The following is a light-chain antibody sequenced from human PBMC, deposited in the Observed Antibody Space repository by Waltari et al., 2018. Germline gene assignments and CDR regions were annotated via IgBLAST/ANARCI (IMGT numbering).Light chain of an antibody. CDR1: QSLSNY. CDR2: DTS. Sequence: DIVLTPSPATLSLSPGERATISCRASQSLSNYLAWYQQKPVQAPRLLIYDTSNRATCIPAMFSGSGFGTDFTLTISSLEPEDFAVYYCQQRRNWPLTFGGGTKVEIK. V-gene: IGKV3-11*01. J-gene: IGKJ4*01. CDR3: QQRRNWPLT.